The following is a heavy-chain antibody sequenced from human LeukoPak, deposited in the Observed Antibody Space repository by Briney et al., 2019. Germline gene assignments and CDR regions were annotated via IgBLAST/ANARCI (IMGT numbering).Heavy chain of an antibody. CDR2: ISYDGSNK. D-gene: IGHD3-3*01. Sequence: GRSLRLSCAASGFTFSSYAMHWVRRAPGKGLEWVAVISYDGSNKYYADSVKGRFTISRDNSKNTLYLQMNSLRAEDTAVYYCARKDYTGPFDYWGQGTLVTVSS. J-gene: IGHJ4*02. V-gene: IGHV3-30*14. CDR1: GFTFSSYA. CDR3: ARKDYTGPFDY.